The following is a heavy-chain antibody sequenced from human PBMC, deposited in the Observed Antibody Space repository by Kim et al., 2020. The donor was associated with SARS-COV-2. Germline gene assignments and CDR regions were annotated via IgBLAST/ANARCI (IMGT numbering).Heavy chain of an antibody. CDR1: GYTFTSYA. CDR2: INTNTGNP. CDR3: ASVYYDFWGGYSRMDV. V-gene: IGHV7-4-1*02. J-gene: IGHJ6*04. Sequence: ASVKVSCKASGYTFTSYAMNWVRQAPGQGLEWMGWINTNTGNPTYAQGFTGRFVFSLDTSVSTACLQISSLKAEDTAVYYCASVYYDFWGGYSRMDVWGKGTTVTVSS. D-gene: IGHD3-3*01.